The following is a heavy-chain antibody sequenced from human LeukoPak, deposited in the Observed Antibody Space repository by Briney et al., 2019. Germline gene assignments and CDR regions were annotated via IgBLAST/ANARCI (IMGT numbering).Heavy chain of an antibody. CDR2: ISSSSSYI. CDR1: GFTFSSYS. J-gene: IGHJ6*03. D-gene: IGHD3-10*01. Sequence: KTGGSLRLSCAASGFTFSSYSMKWVRQAPGKGLEWVSSISSSSSYIYYADSVKGRFTISRDNAKNSLLMQMNSLRADDTAVYYCARGRLLGYYYYMDVCGKGTTVTVS. CDR3: ARGRLLGYYYYMDV. V-gene: IGHV3-21*01.